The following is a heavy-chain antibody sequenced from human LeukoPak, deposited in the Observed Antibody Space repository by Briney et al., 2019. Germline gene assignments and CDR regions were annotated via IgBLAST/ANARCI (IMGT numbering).Heavy chain of an antibody. CDR2: MNPNSGNT. J-gene: IGHJ4*02. CDR1: GYTFTSYD. Sequence: ASVKVSCKASGYTFTSYDINWVRQATGQGLEWTGWMNPNSGNTGYAQKFQGRVTMTRNTSISTAYMELSSLRSEDTAVYYCARDATPMVRGVIDYWGQGTLVTVSS. V-gene: IGHV1-8*01. CDR3: ARDATPMVRGVIDY. D-gene: IGHD3-10*01.